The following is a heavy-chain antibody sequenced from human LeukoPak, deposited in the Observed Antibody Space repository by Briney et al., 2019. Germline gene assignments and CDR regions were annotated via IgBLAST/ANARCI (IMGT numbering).Heavy chain of an antibody. D-gene: IGHD3-22*01. CDR2: IYYSGST. CDR3: ARQAYYYDSSGYHFDY. CDR1: GGSISSSSYY. Sequence: PSETLSLTCTVSGGSISSSSYYWGWIRQPPGKGLEWNGSIYYSGSTYYNPSLKSRVTLSVDTSKNQFSLKLSSVTAADTAVYYCARQAYYYDSSGYHFDYWGQGTLVTVSS. V-gene: IGHV4-39*01. J-gene: IGHJ4*02.